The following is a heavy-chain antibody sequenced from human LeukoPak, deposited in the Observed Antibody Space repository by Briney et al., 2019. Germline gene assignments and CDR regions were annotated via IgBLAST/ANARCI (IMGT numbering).Heavy chain of an antibody. J-gene: IGHJ2*01. CDR3: AREVTMIVRDWYFDL. D-gene: IGHD3-22*01. CDR1: GGSISSSIYY. CDR2: IYYSGST. V-gene: IGHV4-39*07. Sequence: HPSETLSLTCTVSGGSISSSIYYWGWIRQSPGKGLEWIGSIYYSGSTYYNPSLKSRVTLSVDTSKNQYSLKLSSVTAADTAVYYCAREVTMIVRDWYFDLWGRGTLVTVSS.